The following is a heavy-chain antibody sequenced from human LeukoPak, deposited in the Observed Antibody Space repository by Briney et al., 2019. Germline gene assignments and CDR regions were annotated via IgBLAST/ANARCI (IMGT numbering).Heavy chain of an antibody. J-gene: IGHJ4*02. CDR2: IWYDGSNK. CDR3: ARDRGIGEHIDY. CDR1: GFAFSSYG. V-gene: IGHV3-33*01. Sequence: PGGSLRLSCAVSGFAFSSYGMHWVRQAPGKGLEWVAVIWYDGSNKYYADSVKGRFTISRDNSKNTLYLQMNSLRAEDTAVYYCARDRGIGEHIDYWGQGTLVTVSS. D-gene: IGHD3-10*01.